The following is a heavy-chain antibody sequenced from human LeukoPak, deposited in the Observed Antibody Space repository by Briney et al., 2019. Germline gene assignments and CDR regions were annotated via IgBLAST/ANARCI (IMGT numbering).Heavy chain of an antibody. V-gene: IGHV4-59*08. CDR2: IYYSGST. J-gene: IGHJ6*02. CDR3: ARHASSGWYGYYYYGMDV. D-gene: IGHD6-19*01. CDR1: GGSISSYY. Sequence: PSETLSLTCTVSGGSISSYYWSWIRQPPGKGLEWIGYIYYSGSTNYNPSLKSRVTISVDTSKNQFSLKLSSVTAADTAVYYCARHASSGWYGYYYYGMDVWGQGTTVTVSS.